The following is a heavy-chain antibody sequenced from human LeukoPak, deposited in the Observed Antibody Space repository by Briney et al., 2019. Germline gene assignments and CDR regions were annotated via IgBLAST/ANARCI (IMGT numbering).Heavy chain of an antibody. Sequence: SETLSLTCGVSGGSVINTNWWTWVRQPPGKGLEWIGEVHLDGRTNYNPSLESRLTTSVDVSENQVSLKLTSVTAADTAVYYCAREGGFYRPLDYSGQGTLVTVSS. CDR2: VHLDGRT. V-gene: IGHV4-4*02. D-gene: IGHD3-3*01. J-gene: IGHJ4*02. CDR1: GGSVINTNW. CDR3: AREGGFYRPLDY.